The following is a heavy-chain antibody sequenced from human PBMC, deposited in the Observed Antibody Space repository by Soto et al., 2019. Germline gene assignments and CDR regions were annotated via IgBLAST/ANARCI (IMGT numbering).Heavy chain of an antibody. J-gene: IGHJ6*02. Sequence: ESGGGWLQPGRSLTLSCAASGFTLPTYAMTWVRQPPGKGLEWVSSMNGAATSASYADSVKGRFTISRDTYRNTVYLEMNTLRPEDTAVYYCARGGADHYNFGMDVWGQGTTVIVSS. CDR1: GFTLPTYA. CDR3: ARGGADHYNFGMDV. V-gene: IGHV3-23*05. D-gene: IGHD1-20*01. CDR2: MNGAATSA.